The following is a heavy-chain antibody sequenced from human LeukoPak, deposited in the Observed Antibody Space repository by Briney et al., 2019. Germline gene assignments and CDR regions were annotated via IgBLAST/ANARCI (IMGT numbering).Heavy chain of an antibody. CDR2: INEDGSEK. J-gene: IGHJ4*02. CDR3: ARDQVAAGDY. V-gene: IGHV3-7*01. CDR1: GFTFSTYW. D-gene: IGHD6-13*01. Sequence: GGSLRLSCAASGFTFSTYWMTWVRQAPGKGLEWVANINEDGSEKFYVDSVKGRFTIYRDNAKKSVYLQMNSLIAEDTALHYCARDQVAAGDYWGQGTLVTVSS.